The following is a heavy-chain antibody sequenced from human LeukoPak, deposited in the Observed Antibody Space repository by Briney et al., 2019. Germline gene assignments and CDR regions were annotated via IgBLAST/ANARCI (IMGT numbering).Heavy chain of an antibody. D-gene: IGHD6-19*01. Sequence: GGALRLSCAVSGFPFSIYEMNWVRQAPGKGLEGVSNIGSSGAAIYYADSVRGRFTISRDNAKNSLYLQMNSLRAEDTAVYYCALLAVASDFDYWGQGALVTASS. CDR3: ALLAVASDFDY. V-gene: IGHV3-48*03. J-gene: IGHJ4*02. CDR2: IGSSGAAI. CDR1: GFPFSIYE.